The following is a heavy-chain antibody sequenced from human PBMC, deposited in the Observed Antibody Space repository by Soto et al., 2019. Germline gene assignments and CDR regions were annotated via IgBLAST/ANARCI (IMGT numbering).Heavy chain of an antibody. CDR1: GYTFTGYA. Sequence: ASVKVSCKASGYTFTGYAMHWVRQAPGQGLEWMGWINAGNGNTKYSQKFQGRVTITRDTSASTAFMELGSLGSEDTAVYYCARAVAVPADFDYWGQGTLVTVS. D-gene: IGHD6-19*01. CDR2: INAGNGNT. J-gene: IGHJ4*02. V-gene: IGHV1-3*01. CDR3: ARAVAVPADFDY.